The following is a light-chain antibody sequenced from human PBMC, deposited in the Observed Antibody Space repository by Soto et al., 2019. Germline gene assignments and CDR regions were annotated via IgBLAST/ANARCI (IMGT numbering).Light chain of an antibody. J-gene: IGKJ2*01. CDR3: QLYGNSPLFT. V-gene: IGKV3-20*01. Sequence: ESVLTQSPGTLSLSPGERATLSCRASQSVSGKYLAWYQQQPGQAPRLLIYGASSRATGVPDRFSGSGSGSEFAITSSGLEPEDFAVYYCQLYGNSPLFTFGQGTRLEI. CDR1: QSVSGKY. CDR2: GAS.